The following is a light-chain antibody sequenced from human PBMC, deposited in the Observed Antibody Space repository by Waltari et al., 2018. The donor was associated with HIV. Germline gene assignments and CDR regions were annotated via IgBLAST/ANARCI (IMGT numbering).Light chain of an antibody. CDR2: EDS. CDR3: SSADANGLI. Sequence: SYELTQPPSVSVYPGQPARIPCSGDALPKTSVYWYQQKSGEAPLLVTYEDSKRPSGIPDRIAGFSSGTMATLTISGAHVDDESDYYCSSADANGLIFGGGTKLTVL. V-gene: IGLV3-10*01. CDR1: ALPKTS. J-gene: IGLJ2*01.